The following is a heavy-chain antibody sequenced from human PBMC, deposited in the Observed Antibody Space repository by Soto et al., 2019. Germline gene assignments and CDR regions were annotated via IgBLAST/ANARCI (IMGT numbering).Heavy chain of an antibody. D-gene: IGHD6-25*01. CDR1: GFTFSSYG. J-gene: IGHJ4*02. CDR3: AKVGQSGFGCDY. Sequence: QVQLVESGGGVVQPGRSLRLSCAASGFTFSSYGMHWVRQAPGKGLEWVAVISYDGSNKYYADSVKGRFTISRDNSKNTLYLQMNSLRAEDTAVYYCAKVGQSGFGCDYWGQGTLVTVSS. CDR2: ISYDGSNK. V-gene: IGHV3-30*18.